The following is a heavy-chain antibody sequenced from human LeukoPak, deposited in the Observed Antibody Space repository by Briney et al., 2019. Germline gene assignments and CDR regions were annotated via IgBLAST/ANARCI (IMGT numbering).Heavy chain of an antibody. V-gene: IGHV3-74*03. CDR1: GFTFSTYW. Sequence: GGSLRLSCTASGFTFSTYWIDWVRQSPGKGLVWVALINGDGSTTTHADSVKGRFTISRDNAKNTAYLQMNSLRDEDTAVYFCARDYAGSPDYWGQGTLVTVS. CDR2: INGDGSTT. CDR3: ARDYAGSPDY. J-gene: IGHJ4*02. D-gene: IGHD3-10*01.